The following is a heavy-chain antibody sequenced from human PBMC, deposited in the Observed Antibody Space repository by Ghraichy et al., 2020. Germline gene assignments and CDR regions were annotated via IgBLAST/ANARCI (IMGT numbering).Heavy chain of an antibody. CDR1: GGSISSSSYY. V-gene: IGHV4-39*07. D-gene: IGHD2-2*01. Sequence: ESLNISCTVSGGSISSSSYYWGWIRQPPGKGLEWIGSIYYSGSTYYNPSLKSRVTISVDTSKNQFSLKLSSVTAADTAVYFCSSTSYYYYGMDVWGQGTTVTVSS. J-gene: IGHJ6*02. CDR3: SSTSYYYYGMDV. CDR2: IYYSGST.